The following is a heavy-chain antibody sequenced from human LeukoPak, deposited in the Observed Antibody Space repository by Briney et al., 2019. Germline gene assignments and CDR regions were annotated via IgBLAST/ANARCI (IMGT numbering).Heavy chain of an antibody. D-gene: IGHD5-12*01. V-gene: IGHV3-23*01. CDR3: ARDSFRVATITFYYYYYMDV. Sequence: GGSLRLSCAASGFTFSSYGMSWVRQAPGKGLEWVSAISGSGGSTYYADSVKGRFTISRDNSKNTLYLQMNSLRAEDTAVYYCARDSFRVATITFYYYYYMDVWGKGTTVTVSS. J-gene: IGHJ6*03. CDR2: ISGSGGST. CDR1: GFTFSSYG.